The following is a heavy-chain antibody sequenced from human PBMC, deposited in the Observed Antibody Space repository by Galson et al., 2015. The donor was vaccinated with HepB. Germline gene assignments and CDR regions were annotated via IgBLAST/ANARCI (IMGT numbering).Heavy chain of an antibody. CDR1: GGSISNYY. J-gene: IGHJ4*02. CDR3: ARLGYCSGGACHPDD. D-gene: IGHD2-15*01. Sequence: ETLSLTCTVSGGSISNYYWSWIRQPPGKGLEWIGWIYYSGSTNYNPSLKSRVTISVDTSKNQFSLKLSSVTAADTALYYCARLGYCSGGACHPDDWAQGTLVTVSS. V-gene: IGHV4-59*01. CDR2: IYYSGST.